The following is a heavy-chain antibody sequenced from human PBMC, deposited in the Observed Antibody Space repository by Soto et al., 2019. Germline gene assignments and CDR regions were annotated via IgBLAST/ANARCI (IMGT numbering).Heavy chain of an antibody. CDR3: AKAPDELQASDY. V-gene: IGHV3-23*01. D-gene: IGHD1-7*01. CDR1: GFTFSSYA. CDR2: ISGSGGST. Sequence: GGSLRLSCAASGFTFSSYAMSWVRQAPGKGLEWVSAISGSGGSTYYVDSVKGRFTISRDNSKNTLYLQMNSLRAEDTAVYYCAKAPDELQASDYWGQGTLVTVSS. J-gene: IGHJ4*02.